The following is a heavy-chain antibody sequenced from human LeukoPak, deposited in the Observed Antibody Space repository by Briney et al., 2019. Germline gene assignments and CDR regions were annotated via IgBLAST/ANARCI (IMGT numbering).Heavy chain of an antibody. D-gene: IGHD6-13*01. J-gene: IGHJ4*02. CDR3: ARDLGRGIAFDY. CDR2: ISSSSSYI. V-gene: IGHV3-21*01. Sequence: KAGGSLRLSCAASGFTFSSYSMNWVRQAPGKGLEWVSSISSSSSYIYYADSVKGRFTISRDNAKNSLYLQMNSLRAEDTAVYYCARDLGRGIAFDYWGQGTLVTVSS. CDR1: GFTFSSYS.